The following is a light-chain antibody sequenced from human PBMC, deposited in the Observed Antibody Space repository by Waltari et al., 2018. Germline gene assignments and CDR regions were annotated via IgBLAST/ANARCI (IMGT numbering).Light chain of an antibody. CDR3: KSYTGTGSWV. V-gene: IGLV2-14*03. Sequence: QSALTQPASVSGSPGQSITISCTGTKSDVGFYNYVSWYQQHPGKAPKVIIYDFSQRPDGICLLFAGSKSGNTASRSIAGLQADDEADYYCKSYTGTGSWVFGGGTKLTVL. CDR2: DFS. J-gene: IGLJ3*02. CDR1: KSDVGFYNY.